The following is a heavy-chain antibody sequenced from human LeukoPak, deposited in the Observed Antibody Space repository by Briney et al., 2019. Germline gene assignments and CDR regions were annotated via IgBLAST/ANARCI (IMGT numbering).Heavy chain of an antibody. J-gene: IGHJ4*02. CDR2: ISYDGSNK. Sequence: GGSRRLSCAVSGFTFSSYAMHWVRQAPGKGLEWVAVISYDGSNKYYADSVKGRFTISRDNSKNTLYLQMNSLRAEDTAVYYCATPPTHPGIAVAGPGVEWGQGTLVTVSS. CDR1: GFTFSSYA. V-gene: IGHV3-30-3*01. CDR3: ATPPTHPGIAVAGPGVE. D-gene: IGHD6-19*01.